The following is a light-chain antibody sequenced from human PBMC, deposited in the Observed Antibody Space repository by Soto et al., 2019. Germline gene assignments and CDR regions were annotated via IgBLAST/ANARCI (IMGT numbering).Light chain of an antibody. Sequence: EILLTQSPGTLSLSPGERVTLSCRASQSVSENYLAWYQQKPGQAPRLLISAASSRDTGIPDRFSGSGSGTDFTLTISRLEPEDFAVYYCQQYGSSPWTFGQGTKVEIK. CDR1: QSVSENY. V-gene: IGKV3-20*01. CDR3: QQYGSSPWT. CDR2: AAS. J-gene: IGKJ1*01.